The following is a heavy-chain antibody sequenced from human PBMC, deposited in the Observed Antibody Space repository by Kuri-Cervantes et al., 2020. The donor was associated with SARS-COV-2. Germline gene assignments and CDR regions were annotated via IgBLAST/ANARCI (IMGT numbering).Heavy chain of an antibody. CDR1: GGTFSSYA. V-gene: IGHV1-69*04. J-gene: IGHJ6*02. CDR3: ARVWYYYDSSGPPWYYYYGMDV. D-gene: IGHD3-22*01. Sequence: SVKVSCKASGGTFSSYAISWVRQTPGQGLEWMGRIIPIFGIANYAQKFQGRVTITADKSTSTAYMELSSLRSEDTAVYYCARVWYYYDSSGPPWYYYYGMDVWGQGTTVTVSS. CDR2: IIPIFGIA.